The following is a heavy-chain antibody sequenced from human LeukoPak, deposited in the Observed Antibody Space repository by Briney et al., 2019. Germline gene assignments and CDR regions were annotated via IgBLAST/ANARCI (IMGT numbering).Heavy chain of an antibody. J-gene: IGHJ4*02. D-gene: IGHD5-24*01. CDR1: GFTFSSYS. CDR3: ARDSRHGYNTKAHY. Sequence: GGSLRLSCAASGFTFSSYSMNWVRQAPGKGLEWVSSISSSSSYIYYADSVKGRFTISRDNAKNSLYLQVNSLRAEDTAVYYCARDSRHGYNTKAHYWGQGTLVTVSS. V-gene: IGHV3-21*01. CDR2: ISSSSSYI.